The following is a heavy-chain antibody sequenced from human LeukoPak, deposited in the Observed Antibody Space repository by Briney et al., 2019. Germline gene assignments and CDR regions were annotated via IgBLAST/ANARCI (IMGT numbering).Heavy chain of an antibody. Sequence: GRSLRLSCAASGFTFDDYAMHWVRQAPGKGLEWVSGISWNSGSIGYADSVQGRFTISRDNAKNSLYLQMNSLRADDMALYYCAKDKGSGYDSSGFGNWGQGTLVTVSS. CDR3: AKDKGSGYDSSGFGN. J-gene: IGHJ4*02. V-gene: IGHV3-9*03. CDR2: ISWNSGSI. CDR1: GFTFDDYA. D-gene: IGHD3-22*01.